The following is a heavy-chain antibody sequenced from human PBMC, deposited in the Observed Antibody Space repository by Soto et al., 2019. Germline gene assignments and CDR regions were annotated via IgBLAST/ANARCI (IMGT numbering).Heavy chain of an antibody. J-gene: IGHJ4*02. D-gene: IGHD5-12*01. CDR2: IRGSGNTI. Sequence: QVQLVESGGGLVKPGGSLRLSCAASGFTFSDYYMRWIRQAPGKGLEWLSYIRGSGNTIYYADSIKGRFTVSRDNAKSSLYLQMHSLRAEDTAVYYCARADSGYDLLDYWGQGTLVTVSS. CDR3: ARADSGYDLLDY. V-gene: IGHV3-11*01. CDR1: GFTFSDYY.